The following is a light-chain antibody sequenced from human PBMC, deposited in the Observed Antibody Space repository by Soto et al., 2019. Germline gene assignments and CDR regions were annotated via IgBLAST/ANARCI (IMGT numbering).Light chain of an antibody. J-gene: IGLJ1*01. CDR1: SSNIGSNY. CDR3: AAWDDSLSGLYV. Sequence: QSVLTQPPSASGTPGQRVTISYSGSSSNIGSNYVYWYQQLPGTAPKLLIYRNNQRPSGVPDRFSGSKSGTSASLAISGLRSEDEADYYCAAWDDSLSGLYVFGTGTKLTVL. CDR2: RNN. V-gene: IGLV1-47*01.